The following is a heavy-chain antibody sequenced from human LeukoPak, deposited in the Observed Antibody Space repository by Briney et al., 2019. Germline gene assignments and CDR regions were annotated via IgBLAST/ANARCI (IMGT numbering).Heavy chain of an antibody. CDR1: GFTFSSYA. CDR3: AKGARAARAAYYFDY. J-gene: IGHJ4*02. Sequence: GGSLRLSCAASGFTFSSYAMSWVRQAPGKGLEWVSGISWNSGSIGYADSVKGRFTISRDNAKNSLYLQMNSLRAEDMALYYCAKGARAARAAYYFDYWGQGTLVTVSS. CDR2: ISWNSGSI. D-gene: IGHD6-25*01. V-gene: IGHV3-9*03.